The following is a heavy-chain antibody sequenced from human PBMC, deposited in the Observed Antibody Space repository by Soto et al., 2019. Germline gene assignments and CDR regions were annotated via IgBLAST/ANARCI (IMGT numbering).Heavy chain of an antibody. CDR1: GASMSSGGYY. J-gene: IGHJ5*01. CDR2: IYYSGST. D-gene: IGHD6-6*01. Sequence: SETLSLTCTVSGASMSSGGYYWTWIRQCPGKGLEWIGYIYYSGSTYYNPSLESRVAISLDTSRSQFSLTLHSVTAADTAIYYCASDRHNNFFDSWGQGTLVPVSS. V-gene: IGHV4-31*03. CDR3: ASDRHNNFFDS.